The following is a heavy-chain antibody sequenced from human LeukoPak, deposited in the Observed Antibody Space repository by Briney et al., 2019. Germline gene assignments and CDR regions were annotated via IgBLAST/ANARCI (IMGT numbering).Heavy chain of an antibody. Sequence: GGSLRLSCAASGFTFSNYWMSWVRQTPGKGLEWVATIEQDGSEKYYVDSVKGRFTISRDNAKKSLFLQMNSLRADDTAVYYCARPSVLGPNTDYWGQGILVTVSS. CDR3: ARPSVLGPNTDY. J-gene: IGHJ4*02. CDR2: IEQDGSEK. CDR1: GFTFSNYW. V-gene: IGHV3-7*01. D-gene: IGHD4/OR15-4a*01.